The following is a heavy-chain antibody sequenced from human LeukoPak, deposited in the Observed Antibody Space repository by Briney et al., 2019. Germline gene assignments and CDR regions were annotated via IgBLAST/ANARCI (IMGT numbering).Heavy chain of an antibody. Sequence: TGGSVRLSCAASGFSFSDYIINWVRQAPGKGLEWVSYISSNSRTIHYADSVKGRFTISRDNAGNSLYLQMNSLRAEDTAVYYCARERRQWQPFDIWGQGTTVTVSS. V-gene: IGHV3-48*04. CDR1: GFSFSDYI. J-gene: IGHJ3*02. CDR3: ARERRQWQPFDI. CDR2: ISSNSRTI. D-gene: IGHD6-19*01.